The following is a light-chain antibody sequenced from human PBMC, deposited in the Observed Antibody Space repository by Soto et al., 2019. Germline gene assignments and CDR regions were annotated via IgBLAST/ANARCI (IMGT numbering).Light chain of an antibody. V-gene: IGKV1-39*01. Sequence: DIQMTQSPSSLSASVGDRVTITCRTSQSVSIYVNWYQQKPGKAPILLIYASSSLQSGVPSRFSGSGSVTDFTLTISSLEPEDFETYYCQQSYSTPTFGQGTKVEIK. J-gene: IGKJ2*01. CDR1: QSVSIY. CDR3: QQSYSTPT. CDR2: ASS.